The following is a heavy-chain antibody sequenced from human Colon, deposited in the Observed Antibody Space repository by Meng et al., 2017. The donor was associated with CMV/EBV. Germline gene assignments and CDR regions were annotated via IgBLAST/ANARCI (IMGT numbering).Heavy chain of an antibody. CDR2: MFSNRGSA. J-gene: IGHJ4*02. Sequence: LVQSGAEVKKPGASVKISCKASGYSFTSYYIHWVRQAPGQGLEWMGIMFSNRGSASYPQKFQGRVTITRDTSTSTVYMELSSLRSEDTAVYYCAREVPDTINFDYWGQGTLVTVSS. CDR3: AREVPDTINFDY. CDR1: GYSFTSYY. D-gene: IGHD2-2*02. V-gene: IGHV1-46*01.